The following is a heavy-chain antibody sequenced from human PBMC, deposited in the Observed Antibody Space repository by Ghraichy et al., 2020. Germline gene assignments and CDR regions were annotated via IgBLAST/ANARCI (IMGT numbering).Heavy chain of an antibody. CDR3: ARGSLAARLTEPSVFDY. CDR1: GGSFSGYY. J-gene: IGHJ4*02. D-gene: IGHD6-6*01. V-gene: IGHV4-34*01. Sequence: SETLSLTCAVYGGSFSGYYWSWIRQPPGKGLEWIGEINHSGSTNYNPSLKSLVTISVDTSKNQFSLKLSSVTAADTAVYYCARGSLAARLTEPSVFDYWGQGTLVTVSS. CDR2: INHSGST.